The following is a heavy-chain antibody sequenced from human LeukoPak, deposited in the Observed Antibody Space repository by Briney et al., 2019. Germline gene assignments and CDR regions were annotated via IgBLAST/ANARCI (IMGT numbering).Heavy chain of an antibody. D-gene: IGHD2-21*01. J-gene: IGHJ4*02. Sequence: GGSLRLSCAVSGFTFSGYWMSWVRQAPGKGLEWVANIKQDGSEKFYVDFVKGRFTISRDNAKNSLYLQMNSLRAEDTAVYYCASFPFRWGQGTPVTVSS. CDR3: ASFPFR. CDR1: GFTFSGYW. V-gene: IGHV3-7*01. CDR2: IKQDGSEK.